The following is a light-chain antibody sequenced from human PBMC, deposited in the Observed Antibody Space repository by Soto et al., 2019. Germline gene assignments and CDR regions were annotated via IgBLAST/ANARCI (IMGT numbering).Light chain of an antibody. V-gene: IGKV3-20*01. Sequence: EIVLTESPGTLSLSPGERATLSCRASQSVRNNYLAWYQQRPGQAPRLLIYAASSRATGVPDRFSGSGSGTDFTLTISRLEPEDFAVYYCQQYDSSPITFGQGTRLEIK. CDR3: QQYDSSPIT. CDR1: QSVRNNY. CDR2: AAS. J-gene: IGKJ5*01.